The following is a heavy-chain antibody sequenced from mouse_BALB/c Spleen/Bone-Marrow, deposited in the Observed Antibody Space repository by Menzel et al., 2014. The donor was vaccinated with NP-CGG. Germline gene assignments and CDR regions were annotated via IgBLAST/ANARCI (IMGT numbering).Heavy chain of an antibody. CDR1: GFNIKDTY. V-gene: IGHV14-3*02. CDR3: TRSGGNYDRAWFAY. D-gene: IGHD2-4*01. CDR2: IDPAKGNT. Sequence: DVKLQESGAELVKPGASVKLSCTTSGFNIKDTYIHWVKQRPEQGLEWIGRIDPAKGNTKFVPKFQGKATVTADTSSNTAYLHLSSLTSEDTAVYYCTRSGGNYDRAWFAYWGQGTLVTVSA. J-gene: IGHJ3*01.